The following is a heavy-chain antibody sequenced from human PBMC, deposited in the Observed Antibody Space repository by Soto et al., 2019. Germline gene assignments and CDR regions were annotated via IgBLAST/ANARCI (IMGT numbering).Heavy chain of an antibody. V-gene: IGHV1-18*01. Sequence: QGQLVQSGGEAKKPGASVKVSCKASGYTFTRYGISWVRQAPGQGLEWMGWISGYNGDTNYAQKFQGRVTMTIDTSTSIAYIELRSLTSDDTAVYYCAKNGQPPYYYYGMDVWGQGTTVTVSS. CDR2: ISGYNGDT. J-gene: IGHJ6*02. CDR3: AKNGQPPYYYYGMDV. CDR1: GYTFTRYG.